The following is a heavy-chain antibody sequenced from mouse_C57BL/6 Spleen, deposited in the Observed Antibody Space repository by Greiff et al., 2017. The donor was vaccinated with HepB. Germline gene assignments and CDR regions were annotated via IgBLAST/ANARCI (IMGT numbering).Heavy chain of an antibody. D-gene: IGHD1-1*01. V-gene: IGHV1-81*01. CDR1: GYTFTSYG. CDR3: ARSGITTVVVYFDV. CDR2: IYPRSGNT. J-gene: IGHJ1*03. Sequence: QVQLQQSGAELARPGASVKLSCKASGYTFTSYGISWVKQRTGQGLEWIGEIYPRSGNTYYNEKFKGKATLTADKSSSTAYMELRSLTSEDSAVYFCARSGITTVVVYFDVWGTGTTVTVSS.